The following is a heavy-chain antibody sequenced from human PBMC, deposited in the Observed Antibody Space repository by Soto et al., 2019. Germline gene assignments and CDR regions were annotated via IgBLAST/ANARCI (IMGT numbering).Heavy chain of an antibody. D-gene: IGHD2-2*01. CDR2: ISGGGDSP. Sequence: PGGSLRLSCAASGFTFSTYTMSWVRQALGKGLEWVSSISGGGDSPSYADSVQGRFTISRDNPKNTLYLQMNSLRAEDTALYYCAKARCSTANCYVPDYWGQGTLVTVSS. CDR3: AKARCSTANCYVPDY. CDR1: GFTFSTYT. J-gene: IGHJ4*02. V-gene: IGHV3-23*01.